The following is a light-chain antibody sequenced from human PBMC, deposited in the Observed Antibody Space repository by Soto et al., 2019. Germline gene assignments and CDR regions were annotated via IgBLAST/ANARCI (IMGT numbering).Light chain of an antibody. J-gene: IGLJ1*01. CDR2: DVS. V-gene: IGLV2-11*01. CDR1: SRDVGGYNS. Sequence: QSALTQPRSVSGSPGQSVTISCTGTSRDVGGYNSVSWYQQHPGKAPKLMIYDVSQRPSGVPDRFSGSKSGNTASLTISGLQPEDEADYFCCSYAGTYTNVFGTRTKLTVL. CDR3: CSYAGTYTNV.